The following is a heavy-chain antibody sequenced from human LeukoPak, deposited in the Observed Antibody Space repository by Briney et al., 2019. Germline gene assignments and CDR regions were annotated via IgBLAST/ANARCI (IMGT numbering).Heavy chain of an antibody. CDR1: GYTFTSYD. CDR3: ARLSLSCSSTSCYEWFDP. V-gene: IGHV1-8*03. Sequence: ASVKVSCKASGYTFTSYDINWVRQATGQGLEWMGCVNPNSGNTGYAQKFQGRVTITRNTSISTAYMELSSLRSEDTAVYYCARLSLSCSSTSCYEWFDPWGQGTLVTVSS. CDR2: VNPNSGNT. J-gene: IGHJ5*02. D-gene: IGHD2-2*01.